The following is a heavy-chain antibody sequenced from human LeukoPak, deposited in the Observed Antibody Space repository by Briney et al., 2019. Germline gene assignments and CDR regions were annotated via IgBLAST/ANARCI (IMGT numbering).Heavy chain of an antibody. CDR3: ARLFHINSWYPIDYYYMDV. Sequence: SETLSLTCAVYGGSFSGYYWSWIRQPPGKGLEWIGEINHSGSTNYNPSLKSRVTISVDTSKNQFSLKLSSVTAADTAVYYCARLFHINSWYPIDYYYMDVWGQGAAVTVSS. CDR1: GGSFSGYY. CDR2: INHSGST. J-gene: IGHJ6*02. D-gene: IGHD6-13*01. V-gene: IGHV4-34*01.